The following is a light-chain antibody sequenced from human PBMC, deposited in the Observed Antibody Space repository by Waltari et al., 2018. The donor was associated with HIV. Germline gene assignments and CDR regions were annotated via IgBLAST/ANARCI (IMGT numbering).Light chain of an antibody. CDR1: STHIGSNP. Sequence: QSMLTQTPSASGTPGQRVTISCSGSSTHIGSNPVNWYQQFPGTAPRLLIYSNNQRPSGVPDRFSGSKSGTSVSLAISGLQSEDEADYYCAAWDDSLTGVVFGGGTKLTVL. V-gene: IGLV1-44*01. CDR2: SNN. CDR3: AAWDDSLTGVV. J-gene: IGLJ3*02.